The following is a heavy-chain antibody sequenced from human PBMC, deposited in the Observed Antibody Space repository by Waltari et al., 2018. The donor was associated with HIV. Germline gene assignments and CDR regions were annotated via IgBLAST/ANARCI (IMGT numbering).Heavy chain of an antibody. CDR3: ARLGYCSSTSCYYYYYYGMDV. CDR1: GYTFTSYD. Sequence: QVQLVQSGAEVKKPGASVKVSFKASGYTFTSYDIKWVRKATGQGLEWMGWMNPNSGNTGYAQKFQGRVTMTRNTSISTAYMELSSLRSEDTAVYYCARLGYCSSTSCYYYYYYGMDVWGQGTTVTVSS. CDR2: MNPNSGNT. V-gene: IGHV1-8*01. D-gene: IGHD2-2*01. J-gene: IGHJ6*02.